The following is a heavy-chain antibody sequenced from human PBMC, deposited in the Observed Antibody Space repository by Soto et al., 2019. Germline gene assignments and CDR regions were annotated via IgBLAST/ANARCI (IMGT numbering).Heavy chain of an antibody. V-gene: IGHV1-18*01. CDR2: ISAYNGNT. CDR3: ARVHLLYRSITMIVVANPQFPDYFDY. J-gene: IGHJ4*02. CDR1: GYTFTSYG. Sequence: VASVKVSCKASGYTFTSYGISWVRQAPGQGLEWMGWISAYNGNTNYAQKLQGRVTMTTDTSTSTAYMELRSLRSDDTAVYYCARVHLLYRSITMIVVANPQFPDYFDYWGQGTLVTVSS. D-gene: IGHD3-22*01.